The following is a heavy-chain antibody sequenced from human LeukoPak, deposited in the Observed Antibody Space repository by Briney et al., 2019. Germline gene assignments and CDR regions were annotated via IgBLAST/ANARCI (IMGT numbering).Heavy chain of an antibody. CDR2: ISWNSGSI. CDR3: AKGIAAMPELNWFDP. V-gene: IGHV3-9*01. Sequence: GGSLRLSCAASGFTFDDYAMHWVRQAPGKGLEWVSGISWNSGSIGYADSVKGRFTISRDNAKNSLYLQMNSLRAEDTALYYCAKGIAAMPELNWFDPWGQGTLVTVSS. J-gene: IGHJ5*02. CDR1: GFTFDDYA. D-gene: IGHD2-2*01.